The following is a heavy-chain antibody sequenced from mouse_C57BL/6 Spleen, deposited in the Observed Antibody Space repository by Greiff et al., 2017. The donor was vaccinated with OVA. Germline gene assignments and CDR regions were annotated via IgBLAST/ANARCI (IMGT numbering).Heavy chain of an antibody. V-gene: IGHV7-3*01. CDR1: GFTFTDYY. D-gene: IGHD4-1*01. J-gene: IGHJ4*01. CDR2: IRNKANGYTT. Sequence: EVMLVESGGGLVQPGGSLSLSCAASGFTFTDYYMSWVRQPPGQALEWLGFIRNKANGYTTEYSASVKGRFTISRDNSQSILYRQMNALRAEDSATYYCARDSGTGYAMDDWGQGTSVTVSS. CDR3: ARDSGTGYAMDD.